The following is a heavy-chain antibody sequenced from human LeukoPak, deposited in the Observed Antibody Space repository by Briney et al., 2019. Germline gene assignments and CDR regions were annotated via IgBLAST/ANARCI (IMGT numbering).Heavy chain of an antibody. CDR1: GFTFSDYY. CDR3: ARDIAIFGVVDFYYYYMDV. D-gene: IGHD3-3*01. CDR2: ISSSGSTI. J-gene: IGHJ6*03. V-gene: IGHV3-11*04. Sequence: PGGSLRLSCAASGFTFSDYYMSWIRQAPGKGLEWVSYISSSGSTIYYADSVKGRFTISRDNAKNSLYLQMNSLRAEDTAVYYCARDIAIFGVVDFYYYYMDVWGKGTTVTVSS.